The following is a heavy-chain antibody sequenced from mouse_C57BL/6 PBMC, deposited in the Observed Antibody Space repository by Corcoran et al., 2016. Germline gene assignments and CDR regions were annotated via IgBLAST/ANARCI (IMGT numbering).Heavy chain of an antibody. D-gene: IGHD2-10*01. J-gene: IGHJ3*01. Sequence: QIQLVQSGPELKKPGETVKISCKASGYTFTTYGMSWVKQAPGKGLKWMGWINTYSGVPTYADDFKGRFAFSLETSASTAYLQINNLKNEDTATYCCARGPTLSYGGQGTLVTVSA. CDR3: ARGPTLSY. CDR2: INTYSGVP. CDR1: GYTFTTYG. V-gene: IGHV9-3*01.